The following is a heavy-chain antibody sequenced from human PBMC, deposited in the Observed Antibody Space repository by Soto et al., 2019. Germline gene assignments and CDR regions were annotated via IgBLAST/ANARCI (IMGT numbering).Heavy chain of an antibody. D-gene: IGHD2-15*01. J-gene: IGHJ4*02. CDR1: GGSISSIY. V-gene: IGHV4-59*01. CDR2: VFHTGST. Sequence: SQTLSLTCIISGGSISSIYWSWLRQSPGRGLEWIGYVFHTGSTNYNPSLKSRVTISVDMSKNQFSLRLTSVTAADTAVYYCAREDSQYDYFDYWGQGTLVTVSS. CDR3: AREDSQYDYFDY.